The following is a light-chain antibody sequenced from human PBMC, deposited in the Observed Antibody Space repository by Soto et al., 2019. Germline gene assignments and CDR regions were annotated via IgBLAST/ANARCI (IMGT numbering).Light chain of an antibody. Sequence: AIRMTQSPSSLSASTGDRVTITCRASQGISSYLAWYQQKPGKAPKLLIYAASTLQSGVPSRFSGSGYGTDFTLTISCLQSEDFATYYCPQYYSSPRTFGQETKVEIK. CDR3: PQYYSSPRT. V-gene: IGKV1-8*01. J-gene: IGKJ1*01. CDR2: AAS. CDR1: QGISSY.